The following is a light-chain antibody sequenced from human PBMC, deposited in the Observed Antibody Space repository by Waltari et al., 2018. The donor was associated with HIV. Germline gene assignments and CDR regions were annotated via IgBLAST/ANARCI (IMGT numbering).Light chain of an antibody. J-gene: IGLJ2*01. V-gene: IGLV2-14*01. CDR3: SSYTSSSTRV. CDR1: SSDVGGYNY. CDR2: EVS. Sequence: QSALTRPASVSGSPGQSITISCPGTSSDVGGYNYVYWYQQHPGKAPKLMIYEVSNRPAGVSNRFSGSKSGNTASLTISGLQAEDEADYYCSSYTSSSTRVFGGGTKLTVL.